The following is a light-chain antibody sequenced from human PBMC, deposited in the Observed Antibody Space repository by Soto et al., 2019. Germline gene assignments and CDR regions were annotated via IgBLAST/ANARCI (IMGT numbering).Light chain of an antibody. Sequence: AIRMTQSPSSFSASTGDRVTITCRASQGISSYLAWYQQKPGKAPKLLIYAASTLQSGVPSRFSGSGSGTDFTLTISCLQSEDFATYYCHQYYSYPPEYTFGQGTKLEIK. CDR2: AAS. CDR1: QGISSY. CDR3: HQYYSYPPEYT. J-gene: IGKJ2*01. V-gene: IGKV1-8*01.